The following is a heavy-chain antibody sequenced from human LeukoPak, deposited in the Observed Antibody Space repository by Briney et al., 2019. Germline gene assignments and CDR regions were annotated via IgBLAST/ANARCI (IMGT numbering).Heavy chain of an antibody. CDR2: IYHSGST. D-gene: IGHD2-2*01. CDR1: GYSISSGYY. J-gene: IGHJ3*02. Sequence: SETLSLTCAVSGYSISSGYYWGWIRQPPGKGLEWIGSIYHSGSTYYNPSLKSRVTISVDTSKNQFSLKLSSVTAADTAVYYCASPHCSRTSCLDAFDIWGQGTMVTVSS. V-gene: IGHV4-38-2*01. CDR3: ASPHCSRTSCLDAFDI.